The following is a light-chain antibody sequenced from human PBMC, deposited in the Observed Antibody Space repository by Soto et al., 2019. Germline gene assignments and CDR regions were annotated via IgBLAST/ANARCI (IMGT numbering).Light chain of an antibody. CDR2: GGS. Sequence: EFVLTQSPGTLSLSPGERTTLSCRASQTVRNNYLAWYQQKPGQAPRLLIYGGSNRATGIPDRFRGSGSGTDFTLTISRLEPEDFAVYYCQQYFTSRTFGQGTKVEIK. CDR3: QQYFTSRT. CDR1: QTVRNNY. V-gene: IGKV3-20*01. J-gene: IGKJ1*01.